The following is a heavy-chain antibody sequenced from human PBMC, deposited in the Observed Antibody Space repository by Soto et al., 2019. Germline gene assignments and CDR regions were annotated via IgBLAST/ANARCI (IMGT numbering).Heavy chain of an antibody. J-gene: IGHJ4*02. CDR2: ISGSGGST. D-gene: IGHD6-19*01. Sequence: GSLRLSCAASGFTFSSYAMSWVRQAPGKGLEWVSAISGSGGSTYYADSVKGRFTISRDNSKNTPYLQMNSLRAEDTAVYYCAKLGYSSGWYFGYWGQGTLVTVSS. V-gene: IGHV3-23*01. CDR3: AKLGYSSGWYFGY. CDR1: GFTFSSYA.